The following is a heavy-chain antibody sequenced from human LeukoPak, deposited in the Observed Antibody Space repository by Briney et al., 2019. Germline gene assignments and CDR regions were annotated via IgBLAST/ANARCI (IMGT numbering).Heavy chain of an antibody. CDR2: ISFDGSNK. V-gene: IGHV3-30*04. CDR1: GVTFSSYA. J-gene: IGHJ5*02. D-gene: IGHD3-10*01. Sequence: PGGSLRLSCAASGVTFSSYAIDGGRGSPAERLERGAVISFDGSNKYYADSVKGRFPISRDNSQHSLYLHMNRLSAEDTAVYYCARDFLSARMVRGVKYNWFDPWRQGTLVSVPS. CDR3: ARDFLSARMVRGVKYNWFDP.